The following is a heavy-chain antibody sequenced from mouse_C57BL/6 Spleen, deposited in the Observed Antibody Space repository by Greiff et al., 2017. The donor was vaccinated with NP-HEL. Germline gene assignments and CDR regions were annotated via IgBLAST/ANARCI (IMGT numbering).Heavy chain of an antibody. Sequence: QVQLKESGAELVKPGASVKISCKASGYAFSSYWMNWVKQRPGKGLEWIGQIYPGDGDTNYNGKFKGKATLTADKSSSTAYMQLSSLTSEDSAVYFCARSPLYGSSYDYAMDYWGQGTSVTVSS. D-gene: IGHD1-1*01. CDR1: GYAFSSYW. CDR3: ARSPLYGSSYDYAMDY. J-gene: IGHJ4*01. V-gene: IGHV1-80*01. CDR2: IYPGDGDT.